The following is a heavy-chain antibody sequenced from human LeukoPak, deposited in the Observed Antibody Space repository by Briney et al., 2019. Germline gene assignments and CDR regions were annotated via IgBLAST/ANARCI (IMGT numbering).Heavy chain of an antibody. D-gene: IGHD5-18*01. CDR1: GFTFSSYS. CDR3: ASTFMELWAPGGMDV. V-gene: IGHV3-21*01. Sequence: GGSLRLSCAASGFTFSSYSMNWVRQAPGKGLEWVSSISSSSSYIYYADSVKGRFTISRDNAKNSLYLQMNSLRAEDTAVYYCASTFMELWAPGGMDVWGQGTTVTVSS. CDR2: ISSSSSYI. J-gene: IGHJ6*02.